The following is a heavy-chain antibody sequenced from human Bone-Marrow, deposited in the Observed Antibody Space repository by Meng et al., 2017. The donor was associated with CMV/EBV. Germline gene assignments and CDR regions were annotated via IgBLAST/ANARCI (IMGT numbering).Heavy chain of an antibody. CDR2: IKSKTDGGTT. J-gene: IGHJ4*02. D-gene: IGHD3-22*01. CDR3: TTSFSSGYYYFDY. V-gene: IGHV3-15*01. CDR1: GFTFSNAW. Sequence: GGSLRLSCAASGFTFSNAWMSWVRQAPGKGLEWVGRIKSKTDGGTTDYATPVKGRFTISRDDSKNTLYLQMNSLKTEDTAVYYCTTSFSSGYYYFDYGGQGTLVTVSS.